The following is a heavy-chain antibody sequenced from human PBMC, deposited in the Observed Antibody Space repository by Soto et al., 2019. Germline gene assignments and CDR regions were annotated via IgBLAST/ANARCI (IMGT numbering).Heavy chain of an antibody. CDR3: ARHTPAISISDH. D-gene: IGHD2-15*01. J-gene: IGHJ4*02. CDR1: GCSISSSSYY. CDR2: IYYSGST. V-gene: IGHV4-39*01. Sequence: SETLSHTCTVSGCSISSSSYYWGWIRQPPGKGLEWIGSIYYSGSTYYNPSLKSRVTISVDTSKNQFSLKLSSVTAADTAVYYCARHTPAISISDHWGQGTLVTVS.